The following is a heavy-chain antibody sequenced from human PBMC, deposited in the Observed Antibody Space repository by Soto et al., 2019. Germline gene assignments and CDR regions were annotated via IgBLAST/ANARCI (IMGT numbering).Heavy chain of an antibody. Sequence: GGSLRLSCAASGFTFSSYSMNWVRQAPGKGLEWVSSISSSSSYIYYADSVKGRFTIYRDNAKNSLYLQMNSLRAEDTAVYYCARIQLVYDAFDIWGQGTMVTVSS. J-gene: IGHJ3*02. CDR3: ARIQLVYDAFDI. D-gene: IGHD6-6*01. CDR2: ISSSSSYI. CDR1: GFTFSSYS. V-gene: IGHV3-21*01.